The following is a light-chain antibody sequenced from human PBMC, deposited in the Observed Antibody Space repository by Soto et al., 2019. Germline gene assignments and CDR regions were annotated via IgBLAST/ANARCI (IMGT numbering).Light chain of an antibody. V-gene: IGKV3-20*01. CDR2: GAS. CDR1: QSVSSSY. J-gene: IGKJ4*01. Sequence: EIVLTQSPGTLSLSPGERATLSCRARQSVSSSYLAWYQQKPGQAPRHLIYGASSRATGIPDRFSGSGSGTDFTLTISRLEPEDFAVYYCQQYGSSPATFGGGTKVEIK. CDR3: QQYGSSPAT.